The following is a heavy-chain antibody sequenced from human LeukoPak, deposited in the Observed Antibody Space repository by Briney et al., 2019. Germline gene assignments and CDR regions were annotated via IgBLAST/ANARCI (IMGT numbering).Heavy chain of an antibody. CDR3: ARGFGYYDSSGYYGFAFDI. CDR2: IIPIFGTA. D-gene: IGHD3-22*01. Sequence: ASVKVSCKASGGTFSSYAISWVRQAPGQGLEWMGGIIPIFGTANYAQKFQGRVTITADESTSTAYMELSSLRSEDTAVYYCARGFGYYDSSGYYGFAFDIWGQGTMVTVSS. J-gene: IGHJ3*02. CDR1: GGTFSSYA. V-gene: IGHV1-69*13.